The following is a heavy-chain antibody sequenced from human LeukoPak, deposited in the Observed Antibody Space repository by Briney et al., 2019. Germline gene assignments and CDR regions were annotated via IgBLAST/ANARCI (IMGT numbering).Heavy chain of an antibody. V-gene: IGHV3-48*02. CDR1: GFAFSSYS. CDR3: ASSIAAAATGDY. CDR2: ISSSSSTI. Sequence: GGSLRLSCAASGFAFSSYSMNWVRQAPGRGLEWVSYISSSSSTIYYADSVKGRFTISRDNAKNSLYLQMNSLRDEDTAVYYCASSIAAAATGDYWGQGTLVTVSS. D-gene: IGHD6-13*01. J-gene: IGHJ4*02.